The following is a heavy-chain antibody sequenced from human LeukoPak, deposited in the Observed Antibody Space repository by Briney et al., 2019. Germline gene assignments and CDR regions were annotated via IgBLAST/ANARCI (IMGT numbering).Heavy chain of an antibody. V-gene: IGHV1-2*02. CDR3: ARDLAFWSGYYYGMDV. J-gene: IGHJ6*02. Sequence: ASVKVSCKASGYTFTGYYMHWVRQAPGQGLEWMGWINPNSGGTNYAQKFQGRVTMTRGTSISTAYMELSRLRSDDTAVYYCARDLAFWSGYYYGMDVWGQGTTVTVSS. D-gene: IGHD3-3*01. CDR1: GYTFTGYY. CDR2: INPNSGGT.